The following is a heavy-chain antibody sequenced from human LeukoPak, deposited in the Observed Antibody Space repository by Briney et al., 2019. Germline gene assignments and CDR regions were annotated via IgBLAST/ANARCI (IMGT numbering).Heavy chain of an antibody. CDR1: GFTSSSYS. D-gene: IGHD3-3*01. CDR3: ARDQRPGYDFWSGYSTPIDY. V-gene: IGHV3-48*02. CDR2: ISSSSSTI. J-gene: IGHJ4*02. Sequence: GGSLRLSCAASGFTSSSYSMNWVRQAPGKGLEWVSYISSSSSTIYYADSVKGRFTISRDNAKNSLYLQMNSLRDEDTAVYYCARDQRPGYDFWSGYSTPIDYWGQGTLVTVSS.